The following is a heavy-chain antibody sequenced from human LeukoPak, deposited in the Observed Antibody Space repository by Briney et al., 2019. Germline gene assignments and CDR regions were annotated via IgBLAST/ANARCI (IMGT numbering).Heavy chain of an antibody. V-gene: IGHV4-30-4*01. J-gene: IGHJ4*02. CDR2: IYYSGSD. D-gene: IGHD2-21*02. Sequence: SQTLSLTCTVSGVSISSGAYYWDWIRQPPGKGLEWIGYIYYSGSDYYNPSLKSRITISLDTSKNQFSLRLTSVTAADTAVYYCSRGEGDTQGYWGQGTLVTGSS. CDR3: SRGEGDTQGY. CDR1: GVSISSGAYY.